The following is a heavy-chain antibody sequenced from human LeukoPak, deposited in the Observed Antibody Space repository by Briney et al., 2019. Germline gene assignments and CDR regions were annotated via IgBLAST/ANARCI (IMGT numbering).Heavy chain of an antibody. CDR2: IKQDGSEK. J-gene: IGHJ4*02. D-gene: IGHD4-17*01. CDR1: GFTVSSNY. Sequence: GGSLRLSCAASGFTVSSNYMSWVRQAPGKGLEWVANIKQDGSEKYYVDSVKGRFTISRDNARNSLYLQMNSLRAEDTAVYYCASDSYDYGDYEIYFDYWGQGTLVTVSS. CDR3: ASDSYDYGDYEIYFDY. V-gene: IGHV3-7*01.